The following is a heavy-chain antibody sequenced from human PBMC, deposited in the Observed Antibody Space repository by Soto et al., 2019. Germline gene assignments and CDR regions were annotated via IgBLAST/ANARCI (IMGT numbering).Heavy chain of an antibody. J-gene: IGHJ5*02. D-gene: IGHD6-19*01. CDR2: IIPIFGTA. CDR3: ARVQGSIAVAGTGNWFDP. V-gene: IGHV1-69*05. CDR1: GGTFSSYA. Sequence: ASVKVSCKASGGTFSSYAISWVRQAPGQGLEWMGGIIPIFGTANYAQKFQGRVTMTTDTSTSTAYMELRSLRSDDTAVYYCARVQGSIAVAGTGNWFDPWGQGTLVTVSS.